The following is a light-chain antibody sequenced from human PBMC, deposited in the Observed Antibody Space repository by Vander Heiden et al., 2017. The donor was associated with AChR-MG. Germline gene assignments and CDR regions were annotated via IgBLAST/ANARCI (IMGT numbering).Light chain of an antibody. Sequence: QSALPQPASVSGSPGQSITISCTGSSSDVGIYNLVSWYQQHPGKAPKLMIYEVTKRPSGVSNRFSGSKSGNTASLTISGLHAEDEADYYCCSYAGSPYVVFGGGTKLTVL. CDR1: SSDVGIYNL. CDR2: EVT. J-gene: IGLJ2*01. V-gene: IGLV2-23*02. CDR3: CSYAGSPYVV.